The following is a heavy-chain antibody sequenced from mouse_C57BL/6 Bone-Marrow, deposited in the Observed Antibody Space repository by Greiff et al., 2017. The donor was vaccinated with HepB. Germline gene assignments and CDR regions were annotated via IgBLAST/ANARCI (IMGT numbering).Heavy chain of an antibody. CDR2: IYPSDSET. D-gene: IGHD1-1*01. V-gene: IGHV1-61*01. CDR1: GYTFTSYW. J-gene: IGHJ1*03. CDR3: ARVDYYGSSYDWYFDV. Sequence: QVQLQQPGAELVRPGSSVKLSCKASGYTFTSYWMDWVKQRPGQGLEWIGNIYPSDSETHYNQKFKDKATLTVDKSSSTAYMQLSSLTSEDSAVYYCARVDYYGSSYDWYFDVWGTGTTVTVSS.